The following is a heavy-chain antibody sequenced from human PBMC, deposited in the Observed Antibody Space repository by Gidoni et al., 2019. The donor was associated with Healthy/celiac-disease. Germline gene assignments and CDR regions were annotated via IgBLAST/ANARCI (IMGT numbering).Heavy chain of an antibody. CDR1: GFPFDDYA. Sequence: VPLVESGGGLVQPCRSLRLSCAASGFPFDDYAMHWVRQAPGKGLEWVSGISWNSGSIGYADSVKGRFTISRDNAKNSLYLQMNSLRAEDTALYYCAKDIGGYSYGLDYWGQGTLVTVSS. D-gene: IGHD5-18*01. CDR2: ISWNSGSI. V-gene: IGHV3-9*01. CDR3: AKDIGGYSYGLDY. J-gene: IGHJ4*02.